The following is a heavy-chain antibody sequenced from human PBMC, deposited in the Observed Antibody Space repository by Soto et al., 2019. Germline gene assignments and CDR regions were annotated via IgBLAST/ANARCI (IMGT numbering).Heavy chain of an antibody. CDR1: DYTFTSYG. Sequence: QVQLVQSGAEVKKPGASVKVSCKASDYTFTSYGISWVRQAPGQGLEWMGWISAYNGNTNYAQKLQGRVTMTTDTATSTAYMELRSRRSDDTAVYYCARDRGAYGMDVWGQGTTVTVSS. J-gene: IGHJ6*02. CDR2: ISAYNGNT. CDR3: ARDRGAYGMDV. V-gene: IGHV1-18*01.